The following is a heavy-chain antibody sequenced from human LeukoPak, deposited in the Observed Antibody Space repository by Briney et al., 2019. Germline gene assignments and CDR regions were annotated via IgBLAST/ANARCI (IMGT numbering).Heavy chain of an antibody. CDR2: ISGSGGST. J-gene: IGHJ4*02. V-gene: IGHV3-23*01. Sequence: GGSLRLSCAASGCTFSSYAMSWVRQAPGKGLEWVSAISGSGGSTYYADSVKGRFTISRDNSKNTLYLQMNSLRAEDTAVYYCAKARMDYYGSGVRDYYFDYWGQGTLVTLSS. CDR1: GCTFSSYA. CDR3: AKARMDYYGSGVRDYYFDY. D-gene: IGHD3-10*01.